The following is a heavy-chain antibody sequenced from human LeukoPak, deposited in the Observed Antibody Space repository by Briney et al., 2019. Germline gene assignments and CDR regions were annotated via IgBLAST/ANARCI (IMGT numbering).Heavy chain of an antibody. CDR1: GGSISTNY. CDR3: ARDPKDFYDTSNYLYFDY. Sequence: ASETLSLTCTVFGGSISTNYWSWIRQPPGKGLEWIGYIYYNGRTNYNPSLKSRVTISIDTSKNQFSLKLSSVTAADTAVYYCARDPKDFYDTSNYLYFDYWGRGTLVTVSS. D-gene: IGHD3-22*01. J-gene: IGHJ4*02. CDR2: IYYNGRT. V-gene: IGHV4-59*01.